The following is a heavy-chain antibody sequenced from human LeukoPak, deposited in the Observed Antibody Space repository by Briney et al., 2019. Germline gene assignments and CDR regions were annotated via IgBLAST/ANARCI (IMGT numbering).Heavy chain of an antibody. CDR2: ISSSGSTI. V-gene: IGHV3-48*03. CDR3: AGRLPRLLWFGELPSYYFDY. Sequence: GGSLRLSCAASGFTFSSYEMNWVRQAPGKGLEWVSYISSSGSTIYYADSVKGRFTISRDNAKNSLYLQMNSLRAEDTAVYYCAGRLPRLLWFGELPSYYFDYWGQGTLVTVSS. CDR1: GFTFSSYE. J-gene: IGHJ4*02. D-gene: IGHD3-10*01.